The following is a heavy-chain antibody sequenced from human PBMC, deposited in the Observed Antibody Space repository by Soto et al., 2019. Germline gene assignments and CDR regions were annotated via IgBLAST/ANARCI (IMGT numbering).Heavy chain of an antibody. CDR1: GFTFDDYG. CDR3: ARDGRNGDYDS. J-gene: IGHJ5*01. D-gene: IGHD4-17*01. V-gene: IGHV3-20*04. CDR2: ITWSGGST. Sequence: EVQLVESGGGVVRPGGSLRLSCAASGFTFDDYGMSWVRQAPGKGLEWVSYITWSGGSTGYADSVKGRFTTSRDNARNPLYLQLNSLRAEDTALYYCARDGRNGDYDSWGQGTLVSVS.